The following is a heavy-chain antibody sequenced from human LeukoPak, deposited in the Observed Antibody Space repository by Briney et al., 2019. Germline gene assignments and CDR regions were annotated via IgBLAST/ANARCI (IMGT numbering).Heavy chain of an antibody. CDR1: GFAFSSYV. Sequence: PGGSLRLSCAPSGFAFSSYVMSWVRQAPGKGLEWVSAISGSGGSTYYADSVKGRFTISRDNSKNTLYLQMNSLRAEDTAVYYCAKDSSSVLRYFDWLLKRYYYYYMDVWGKGTTVTISS. V-gene: IGHV3-23*01. D-gene: IGHD3-9*01. J-gene: IGHJ6*03. CDR3: AKDSSSVLRYFDWLLKRYYYYYMDV. CDR2: ISGSGGST.